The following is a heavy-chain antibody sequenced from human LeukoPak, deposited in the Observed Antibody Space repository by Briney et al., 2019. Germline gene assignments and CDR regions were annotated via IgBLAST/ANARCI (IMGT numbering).Heavy chain of an antibody. V-gene: IGHV3-15*01. CDR1: GFTFSNAW. J-gene: IGHJ6*04. CDR3: TTVPPLYSSSWYGRYYYYGMDV. CDR2: IKSKTDGGTT. Sequence: GGSLRLSCAASGFTFSNAWMSWVRQAPGKGLEWVGRIKSKTDGGTTDYAAPVKGRFTISRGDSKNTLYLQMNSLKTEDTAVYYCTTVPPLYSSSWYGRYYYYGMDVWGKGTTVTVSS. D-gene: IGHD6-13*01.